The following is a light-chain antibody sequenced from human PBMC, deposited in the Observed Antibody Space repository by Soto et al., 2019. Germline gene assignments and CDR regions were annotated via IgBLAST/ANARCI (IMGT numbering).Light chain of an antibody. CDR2: DVS. CDR1: SRDVGGYNY. V-gene: IGLV2-14*03. CDR3: SSYTSSSTHNYV. J-gene: IGLJ1*01. Sequence: QSALTQPASVSGSPGQSITISCTGTSRDVGGYNYVSWYQHHPGKAPKLMIYDVSNRPSGVSNRFSGSKSGNTASLTISGLQADDEADYYCSSYTSSSTHNYVFGTGTKLTVL.